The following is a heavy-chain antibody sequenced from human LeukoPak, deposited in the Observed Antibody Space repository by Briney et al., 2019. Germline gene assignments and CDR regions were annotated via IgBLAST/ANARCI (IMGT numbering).Heavy chain of an antibody. CDR1: GYTFTSYG. CDR3: ARDFMVRGVNTDY. CDR2: ISAYNGNT. Sequence: GAPVKVSSKASGYTFTSYGISWVRQAPGQGLEWMGWISAYNGNTKYAQKLQGRVTMTTDTSTSTAYMELRSLRSDDTAVYYCARDFMVRGVNTDYWGQGTLVTVSS. V-gene: IGHV1-18*04. J-gene: IGHJ4*02. D-gene: IGHD3-10*01.